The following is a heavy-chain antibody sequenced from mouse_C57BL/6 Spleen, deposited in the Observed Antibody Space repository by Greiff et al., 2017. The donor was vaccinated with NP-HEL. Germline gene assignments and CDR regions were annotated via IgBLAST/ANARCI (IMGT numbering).Heavy chain of an antibody. CDR3: ARHEDYDSDERAMDY. V-gene: IGHV1-62-2*01. J-gene: IGHJ4*01. D-gene: IGHD2-4*01. Sequence: QVHVKQSGAELGQPGASVKLSCKASGYTFTEYTIHWVKQRSGLCRVGIGWFYPGSGSIKYNEKFKDKATLTADKSSSTVYMVLSRLTSEDSAVYFCARHEDYDSDERAMDYWGQGTSVTVSS. CDR2: FYPGSGSI. CDR1: GYTFTEYT.